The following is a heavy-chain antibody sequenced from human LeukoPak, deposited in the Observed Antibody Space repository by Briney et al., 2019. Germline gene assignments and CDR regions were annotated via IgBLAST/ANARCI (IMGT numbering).Heavy chain of an antibody. CDR2: ISGSGDST. J-gene: IGHJ4*02. Sequence: GGSLRLSCAAFGFTFSSYAMSWVRQAPGKGLEWVSAISGSGDSTYYADSVKGRFTISRDNSKNTLYLQMNSLRAEDTAVYYCAKTYGDYWSSIDYWGQGTLVTVSS. V-gene: IGHV3-23*01. CDR3: AKTYGDYWSSIDY. CDR1: GFTFSSYA. D-gene: IGHD4-17*01.